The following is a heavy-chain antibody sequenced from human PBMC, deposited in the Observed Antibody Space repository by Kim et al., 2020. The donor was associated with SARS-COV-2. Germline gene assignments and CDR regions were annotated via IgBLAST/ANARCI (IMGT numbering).Heavy chain of an antibody. CDR3: ARDSSIFGVVITPLSYYYGMDV. CDR2: IKPNSGGT. J-gene: IGHJ6*02. Sequence: ASVKVSCKASGYTFTGYYMHWVRQAPGQGLEWMGRIKPNSGGTNYAQKFQGRVTMTRDTSISTAYMELSRLRSDDTAVYYCARDSSIFGVVITPLSYYYGMDVWGQGTTVTVSS. V-gene: IGHV1-2*06. D-gene: IGHD3-3*01. CDR1: GYTFTGYY.